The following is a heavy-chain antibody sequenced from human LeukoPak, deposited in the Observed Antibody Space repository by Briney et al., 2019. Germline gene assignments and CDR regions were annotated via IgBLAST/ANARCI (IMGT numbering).Heavy chain of an antibody. V-gene: IGHV3-7*01. CDR2: IKQDGSEK. J-gene: IGHJ6*03. Sequence: PGGSLRLSCAASGFTFSSYWMSWVRQAPGKGLEWVANIKQDGSEKYYVDSVKGRFTISRDNAKNSLYLQMNSLRAEDTAVYYCARDIGVTPYYYYYYYMDVWGKGTTVTVSS. CDR3: ARDIGVTPYYYYYYYMDV. CDR1: GFTFSSYW. D-gene: IGHD2-21*02.